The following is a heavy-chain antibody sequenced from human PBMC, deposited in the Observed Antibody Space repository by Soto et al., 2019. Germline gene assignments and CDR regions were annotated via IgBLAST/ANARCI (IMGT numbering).Heavy chain of an antibody. CDR3: ARDPSPSVGDGYEIYFDY. Sequence: EVQLVESGGGLVQPGGSLRLSCAASGFTVSSNYMSWVRRAPGKGLEWVSVIYSGGSTYYADSVKGRFTISRDNSKNTLYLQMNSLRAEDTAVYYCARDPSPSVGDGYEIYFDYWGQGTLVTVSS. CDR1: GFTVSSNY. D-gene: IGHD5-12*01. J-gene: IGHJ4*02. CDR2: IYSGGST. V-gene: IGHV3-66*01.